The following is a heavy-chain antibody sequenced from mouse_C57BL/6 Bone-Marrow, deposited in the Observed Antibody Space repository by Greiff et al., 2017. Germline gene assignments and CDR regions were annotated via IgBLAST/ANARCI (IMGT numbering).Heavy chain of an antibody. Sequence: DVKLQESGGGLVQPGGSLKLSCAASGFTFSDYYMYWVRQTPEKRLEWVAYISNGGGSTYYHDTVKGRFPISRDNAKNTLYLQMSRLKSEDTAMYYCTRHGLRPLDCAMDYWGQGTSVTVSS. J-gene: IGHJ4*01. CDR1: GFTFSDYY. CDR3: TRHGLRPLDCAMDY. D-gene: IGHD1-2*01. CDR2: ISNGGGST. V-gene: IGHV5-12*01.